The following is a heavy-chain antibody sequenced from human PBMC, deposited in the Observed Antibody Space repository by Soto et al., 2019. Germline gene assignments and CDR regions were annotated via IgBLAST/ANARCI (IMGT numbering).Heavy chain of an antibody. Sequence: QVQLVQSGAEVKKPGSSVKVSCKASGGTFSSYTISWVRQAPGQGLEWMGRIIPILGIANYAQKFQGRVTXTXDXXTSRAYMELSSLRSEDTAVYYCARDGGGLYASFDYWGQGTLVTVSS. CDR1: GGTFSSYT. J-gene: IGHJ4*02. D-gene: IGHD2-8*01. CDR3: ARDGGGLYASFDY. CDR2: IIPILGIA. V-gene: IGHV1-69*08.